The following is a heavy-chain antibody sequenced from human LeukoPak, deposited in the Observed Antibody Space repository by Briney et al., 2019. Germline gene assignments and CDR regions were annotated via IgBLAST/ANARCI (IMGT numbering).Heavy chain of an antibody. D-gene: IGHD1-26*01. CDR2: ISAYNGGT. V-gene: IGHV1-18*04. CDR1: GYTFTDSY. CDR3: ARGGTYYPCIDY. J-gene: IGHJ4*01. Sequence: ASVKVSCKASGYTFTDSYIHWVRQAPGQGLEWMGRISAYNGGTAYAQKFQGRVTMTTDSSTTTAYMDLASLRSDDTAVYYCARGGTYYPCIDYWGQGTLVTVSS.